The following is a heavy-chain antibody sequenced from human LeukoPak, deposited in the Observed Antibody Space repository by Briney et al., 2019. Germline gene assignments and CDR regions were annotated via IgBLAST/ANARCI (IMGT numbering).Heavy chain of an antibody. CDR3: ARTTTGDNAFDI. V-gene: IGHV4-34*01. CDR2: IYYSGST. CDR1: GGSFREDF. Sequence: SETLSLTCAVYGGSFREDFWSWIRQPPGKGLEWIGSIYYSGSTYYNPSLKSRVTISVDTSKNQFSLKLSSVTAADTAVYYCARTTTGDNAFDIWGQGTMVTVSS. J-gene: IGHJ3*02. D-gene: IGHD7-27*01.